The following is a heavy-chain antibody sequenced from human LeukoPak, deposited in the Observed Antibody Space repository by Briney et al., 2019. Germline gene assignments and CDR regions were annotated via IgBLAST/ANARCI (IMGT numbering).Heavy chain of an antibody. CDR2: IRSKVNSYAT. CDR1: GFTFSGSA. Sequence: GGSLRLSCAASGFTFSGSAMHWVRQASGKGLEWVGRIRSKVNSYATAYAASVKGRFTISRDDSKNTAYLQMNSLKTEDTAVYYCTRHDDSGTYYLGYWGQGTLVTASS. J-gene: IGHJ4*02. CDR3: TRHDDSGTYYLGY. D-gene: IGHD3-10*01. V-gene: IGHV3-73*01.